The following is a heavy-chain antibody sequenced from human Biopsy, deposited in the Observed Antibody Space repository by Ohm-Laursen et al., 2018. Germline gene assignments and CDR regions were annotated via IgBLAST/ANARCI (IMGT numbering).Heavy chain of an antibody. D-gene: IGHD3-22*01. V-gene: IGHV1-2*02. CDR1: GYTFTGYH. J-gene: IGHJ5*02. CDR2: INAKTGDT. CDR3: TRGGYYYDSLAYYYWFDP. Sequence: ASVKVSCKVSGYTFTGYHVHWVRQAPGHGLKWMGWINAKTGDTNYAQKFQGRVTMTRDTSISTAYVGLSSLRSDDTAVYYCTRGGYYYDSLAYYYWFDPWGQGTLVTVSS.